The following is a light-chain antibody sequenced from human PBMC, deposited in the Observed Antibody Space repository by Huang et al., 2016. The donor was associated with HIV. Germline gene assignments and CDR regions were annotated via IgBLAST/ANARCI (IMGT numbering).Light chain of an antibody. CDR3: QQYGLSPYT. CDR2: GAT. V-gene: IGKV3-20*01. Sequence: EIVLTQSPGTLSLSLGERATLSCRASQSLSSSYLAWYQQKPGQAPRLLIYGATSRATGIPDRFSGSGSGTDFTLTISRLEPEDFAVYYCQQYGLSPYTFGQGTNLEIK. CDR1: QSLSSSY. J-gene: IGKJ2*01.